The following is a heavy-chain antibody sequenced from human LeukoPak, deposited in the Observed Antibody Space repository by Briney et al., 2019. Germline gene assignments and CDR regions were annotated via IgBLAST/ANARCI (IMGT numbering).Heavy chain of an antibody. V-gene: IGHV4-34*01. CDR3: ARDGALRYFDWLSNDYYYYGMDV. Sequence: PSETLSLTCAVYGGSFSGYYWSWIRQPPGKGLEWIGEINHSGSTNYNPSLKSRVTISVDTSKNQFSLKLSSVTAADTAVYYCARDGALRYFDWLSNDYYYYGMDVWGQGTTVTVSS. D-gene: IGHD3-9*01. CDR1: GGSFSGYY. J-gene: IGHJ6*02. CDR2: INHSGST.